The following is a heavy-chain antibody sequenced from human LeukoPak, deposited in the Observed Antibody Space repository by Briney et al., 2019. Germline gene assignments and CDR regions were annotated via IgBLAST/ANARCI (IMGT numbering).Heavy chain of an antibody. J-gene: IGHJ6*03. CDR1: GFTFSSYW. V-gene: IGHV3-74*01. D-gene: IGHD3-10*01. CDR2: IYNDGSST. CDR3: AKDSHYYGPGYYYYYMDV. Sequence: GGSLRLSCAASGFTFSSYWMHWVRQAPGKGLVWVSRIYNDGSSTSYADSVKGRFTISRDNSKNTLYLQMNSLRAEDTAVYYCAKDSHYYGPGYYYYYMDVWGKGTTVTISS.